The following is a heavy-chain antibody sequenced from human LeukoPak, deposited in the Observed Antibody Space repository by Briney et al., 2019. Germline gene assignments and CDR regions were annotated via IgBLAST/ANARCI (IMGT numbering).Heavy chain of an antibody. Sequence: SETLSLTCTVSGGSISSSSYYWGWIRQPPGKGLEWIGSIYYSGSTYYNPSLKSRVTISVDTSKNQFSLKLSSVTAADTAVYYCARGRSITIFLTGTFDYWGQGTLVTVSS. CDR1: GGSISSSSYY. CDR3: ARGRSITIFLTGTFDY. D-gene: IGHD3-9*01. CDR2: IYYSGST. J-gene: IGHJ4*02. V-gene: IGHV4-39*07.